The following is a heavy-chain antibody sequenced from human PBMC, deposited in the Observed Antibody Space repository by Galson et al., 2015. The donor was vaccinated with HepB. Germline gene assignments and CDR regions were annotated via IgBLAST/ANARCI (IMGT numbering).Heavy chain of an antibody. D-gene: IGHD6-6*01. CDR2: ITSSGSYT. J-gene: IGHJ4*02. Sequence: SLRLSCAASGFTFSSYWMSWVRQAPGKGLEWISYITSSGSYTNYADSVKGRFSISRDNAKNSLYLQVNSLRAEDTAVYYCGRDRGSSSSGGGTDYWGQGTLVTVSP. CDR1: GFTFSSYW. V-gene: IGHV3-11*06. CDR3: GRDRGSSSSGGGTDY.